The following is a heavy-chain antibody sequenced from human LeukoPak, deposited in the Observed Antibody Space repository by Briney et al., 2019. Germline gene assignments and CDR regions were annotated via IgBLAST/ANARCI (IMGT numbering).Heavy chain of an antibody. CDR1: GGSISSSSYY. Sequence: SETLSLTCTVSGGSISSSSYYWGWIRQPPGKGLEWIGSIYYSGSTYYNPSPKSRVTISVDTSKNQFSLKLSSVTAADTAVYYCARGLRWNWFDPWGQGTLVTVSS. J-gene: IGHJ5*02. CDR2: IYYSGST. D-gene: IGHD6-13*01. CDR3: ARGLRWNWFDP. V-gene: IGHV4-39*07.